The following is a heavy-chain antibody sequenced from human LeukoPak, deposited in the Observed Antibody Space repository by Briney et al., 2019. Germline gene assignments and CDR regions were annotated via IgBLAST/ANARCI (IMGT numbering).Heavy chain of an antibody. D-gene: IGHD6-6*01. V-gene: IGHV4-39*07. CDR2: IYYSGNT. CDR3: ARGDSSSSLGDAFDI. J-gene: IGHJ3*02. Sequence: SETLSLTCTVSGGSISSSSYYWGWIRQPPGKGLEWIGSIYYSGNTYYNPSLKSRVTISVDRSKNQFSLKLSSVTAADTAVYYCARGDSSSSLGDAFDIWGQGTMVTVSS. CDR1: GGSISSSSYY.